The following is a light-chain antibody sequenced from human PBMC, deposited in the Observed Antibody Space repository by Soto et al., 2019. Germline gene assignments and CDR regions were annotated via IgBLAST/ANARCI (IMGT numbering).Light chain of an antibody. CDR3: CSNAASSTYV. Sequence: QSALTQPASVSGSPGPSITISCTGTSSDVGSHNLVSWYQQYPGKAPKLIIFEASKRPSGVSNRFSGSKSGSTASLTISGLQAEDEADYYCCSNAASSTYVFGSGTKVTVL. J-gene: IGLJ1*01. CDR2: EAS. CDR1: SSDVGSHNL. V-gene: IGLV2-23*01.